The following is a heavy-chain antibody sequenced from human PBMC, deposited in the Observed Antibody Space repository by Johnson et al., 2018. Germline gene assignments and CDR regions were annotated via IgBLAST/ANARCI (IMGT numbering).Heavy chain of an antibody. J-gene: IGHJ1*01. CDR1: GFSFSSYA. D-gene: IGHD1-20*01. CDR2: MSNDGNKK. CDR3: AKGLSGKTDFQY. Sequence: QVQLQESGGGLVKPGQSLRLSCTASGFSFSSYAMHWVRQAPGKGLEWVALMSNDGNKKNYADSVKGRVVISRDNSKNTFYLQMNTLRAEDTAVYSCAKGLSGKTDFQYWGQGTLVTVSA. V-gene: IGHV3-30*18.